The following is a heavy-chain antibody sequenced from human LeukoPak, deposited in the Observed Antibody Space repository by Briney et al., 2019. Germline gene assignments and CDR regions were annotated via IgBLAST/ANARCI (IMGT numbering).Heavy chain of an antibody. CDR3: ARSGYGSRWYFFDH. V-gene: IGHV3-30*03. Sequence: GGSLRLSCAASGFTFSNYGMHWVRQAPGKGLEWVAVISYDGSNKYYADSVKGRFSISRDNAKNSLYLQMNSLRDEDTAVYYCARSGYGSRWYFFDHWGQGTLVTVSS. CDR2: ISYDGSNK. J-gene: IGHJ4*02. D-gene: IGHD6-13*01. CDR1: GFTFSNYG.